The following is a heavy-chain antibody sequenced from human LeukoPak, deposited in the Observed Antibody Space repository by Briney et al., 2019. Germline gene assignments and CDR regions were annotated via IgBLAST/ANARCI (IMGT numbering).Heavy chain of an antibody. CDR3: ARDCYYGSGSYYIGGSAFDI. Sequence: PSETLSLTCTVSGGSISSGGYYWSWIRQHPGKGLEWIGYIYYSGSTYYNPSLKSRVTISVDTSKNQFSLKLSSVTAADTAVYYCARDCYYGSGSYYIGGSAFDIWGQGTMVTVSS. J-gene: IGHJ3*02. CDR2: IYYSGST. CDR1: GGSISSGGYY. V-gene: IGHV4-31*03. D-gene: IGHD3-10*01.